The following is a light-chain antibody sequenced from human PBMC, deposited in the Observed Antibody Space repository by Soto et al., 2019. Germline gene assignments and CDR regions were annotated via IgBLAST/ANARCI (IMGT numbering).Light chain of an antibody. J-gene: IGLJ2*01. Sequence: QSALTQPASVSGSPGQSITISCTGTSSDVGSYNLVSWYQQHPGKAPKLMIYEVSKRPSGVSNRFSGSKSANTASLTISGLQAEDEADDYCCSYAGSSTSHVVFGGGTKVTVL. CDR3: CSYAGSSTSHVV. CDR1: SSDVGSYNL. V-gene: IGLV2-23*02. CDR2: EVS.